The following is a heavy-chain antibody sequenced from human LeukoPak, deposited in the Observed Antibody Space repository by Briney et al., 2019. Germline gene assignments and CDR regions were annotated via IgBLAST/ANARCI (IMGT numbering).Heavy chain of an antibody. CDR2: IYYSGST. V-gene: IGHV4-59*01. D-gene: IGHD2-8*01. J-gene: IGHJ3*02. Sequence: SETLSLTCTVSGGSISSYYWSWIRQPAGKGLEWIAYIYYSGSTDYNPSLKSRVTISVDTSKNQFSLKLNSVTAADTAVYYCAREPRYYDAFDIWGQGTMVTVSS. CDR3: AREPRYYDAFDI. CDR1: GGSISSYY.